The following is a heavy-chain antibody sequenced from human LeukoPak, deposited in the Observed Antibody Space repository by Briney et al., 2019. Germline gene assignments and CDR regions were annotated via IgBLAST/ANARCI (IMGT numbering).Heavy chain of an antibody. CDR1: GYSFTSYW. Sequence: GESLKISCKGSGYSFTSYWIGWVRQMPGKGLEWMGIIYPGDSDTRYSPSFQGQVTISADKSISTAYLQWSSLKASDTAMYYCARYSINYYDSSGYAMNIWGQGTMVTVSS. D-gene: IGHD3-22*01. J-gene: IGHJ3*02. V-gene: IGHV5-51*01. CDR2: IYPGDSDT. CDR3: ARYSINYYDSSGYAMNI.